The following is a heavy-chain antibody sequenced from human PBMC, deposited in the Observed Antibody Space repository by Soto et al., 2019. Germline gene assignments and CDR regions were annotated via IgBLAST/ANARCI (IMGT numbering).Heavy chain of an antibody. Sequence: PWGSLRLSCAASGFTFSSYSMNWVRQAPGKGLEWVSSISSSSSYIYYADSVKGRFTISRDNAKNSLYLQMNSLRAEDTAVYYCARGRGDFRVGGTFDYWGQGTLVTVSS. D-gene: IGHD2-21*02. CDR3: ARGRGDFRVGGTFDY. V-gene: IGHV3-21*01. CDR2: ISSSSSYI. J-gene: IGHJ4*02. CDR1: GFTFSSYS.